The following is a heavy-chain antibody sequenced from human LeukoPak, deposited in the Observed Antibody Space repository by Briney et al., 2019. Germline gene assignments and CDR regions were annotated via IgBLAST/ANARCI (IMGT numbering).Heavy chain of an antibody. CDR1: GGSFSGYY. J-gene: IGHJ6*02. CDR3: ASHPIGVDYYYYYGMDV. Sequence: SETLSLTCAVYGGSFSGYYWSWIRQPPGKGLEWIGEINHSGNTNYNPSLKSRVTISVDTSKNQFSLKLSSVTAADTAVYYCASHPIGVDYYYYYGMDVWGQGTTVTVSS. V-gene: IGHV4-34*01. D-gene: IGHD3-10*01. CDR2: INHSGNT.